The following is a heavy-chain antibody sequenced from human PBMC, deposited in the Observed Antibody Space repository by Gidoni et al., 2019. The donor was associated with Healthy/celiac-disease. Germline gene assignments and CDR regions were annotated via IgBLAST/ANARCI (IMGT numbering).Heavy chain of an antibody. CDR1: GFPFSSYA. D-gene: IGHD3-22*01. CDR3: AKDLPNMIVVVILDY. V-gene: IGHV3-23*01. Sequence: EVQLLASGGGLVTPGGALRLSCAASGFPFSSYAMSWVRQAPGKGLEWVSAISGSGGSTYYADSVKGRFTISRDNSKNTLYLQRNSLRAEDTAVYYCAKDLPNMIVVVILDYWGQGTLVTVSS. J-gene: IGHJ4*02. CDR2: ISGSGGST.